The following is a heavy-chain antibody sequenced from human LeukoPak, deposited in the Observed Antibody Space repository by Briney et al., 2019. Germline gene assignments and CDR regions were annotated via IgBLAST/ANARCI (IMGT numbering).Heavy chain of an antibody. J-gene: IGHJ6*03. CDR2: FDPEDGET. D-gene: IGHD3-22*01. V-gene: IGHV1-24*01. CDR1: GYTLTELS. CDR3: ARSITMTAYYYYYMDV. Sequence: ASVKVSCKVSGYTLTELSMHWVRQAPGKGLEGMGGFDPEDGETIYAQKYQGRVTMTEDTSTYTAYMELSSLRFEDTAVYYCARSITMTAYYYYYMDVWGKGTTVTVSS.